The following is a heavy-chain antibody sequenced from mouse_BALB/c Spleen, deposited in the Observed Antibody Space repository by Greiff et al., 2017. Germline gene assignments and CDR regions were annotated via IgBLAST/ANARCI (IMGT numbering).Heavy chain of an antibody. CDR3: ARRNLDY. CDR2: IYPGSGST. V-gene: IGHV1-55*01. CDR1: GYNFTSYW. D-gene: IGHD2-1*01. J-gene: IGHJ2*01. Sequence: VQLQQPGAELVKPGTSVKLSCKASGYNFTSYWINWVKLRPGQGLEWIGDIYPGSGSTNYNEKFKSKATLTVDTSSSTAYMQLSSLASEDSAIYYCARRNLDYWGQGTTLTVSS.